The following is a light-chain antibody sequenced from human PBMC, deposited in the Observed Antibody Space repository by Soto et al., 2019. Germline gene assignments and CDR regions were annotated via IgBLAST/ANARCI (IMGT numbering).Light chain of an antibody. CDR3: MQGTHWPPYT. CDR1: QSLAYIDGNTY. J-gene: IGKJ2*01. V-gene: IGKV2-30*01. Sequence: EVVMTQSPLSLPVTLGQPASISCRSSQSLAYIDGNTYLSWFQQRPGQSPRRLIYMVSNRETGVPDRFSGSGSGTDFTLKISSLEAEDVGVYYCMQGTHWPPYTFGQGTKLEIK. CDR2: MVS.